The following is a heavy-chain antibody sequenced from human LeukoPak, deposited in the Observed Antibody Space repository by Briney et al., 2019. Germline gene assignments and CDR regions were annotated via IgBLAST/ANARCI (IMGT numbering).Heavy chain of an antibody. CDR2: ISYDGSNK. CDR3: ARDPIGYQLLYYFDY. Sequence: GGSLRLSCAASGFTFSSYAMHWVRQAPGKGREWVAVISYDGSNKYYADSVKGRFTISRDNSKNTLYLQMNSLRAEDTAVYYCARDPIGYQLLYYFDYWGQGTLVTVSS. D-gene: IGHD2-2*01. V-gene: IGHV3-30*01. J-gene: IGHJ4*02. CDR1: GFTFSSYA.